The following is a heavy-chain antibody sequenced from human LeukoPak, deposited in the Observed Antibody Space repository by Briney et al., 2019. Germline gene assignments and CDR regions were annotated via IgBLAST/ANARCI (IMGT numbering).Heavy chain of an antibody. J-gene: IGHJ4*02. D-gene: IGHD5-12*01. CDR3: ARASGYASDY. CDR1: GGSFSGYY. V-gene: IGHV4-34*01. CDR2: INHSGST. Sequence: SETLSLTCAVYGGSFSGYYWSWIRQPPGKGLEWIGEINHSGSTNYIPSLKSRVTISVDTSKNQFSLKLSSVTAADTAVYYCARASGYASDYWGQGTLVTVSS.